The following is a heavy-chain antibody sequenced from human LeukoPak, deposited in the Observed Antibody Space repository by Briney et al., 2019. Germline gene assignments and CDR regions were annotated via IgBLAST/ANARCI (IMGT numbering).Heavy chain of an antibody. CDR3: ARMGRKTTVVPPDFDY. Sequence: PSETLSLTCTVSGGSISSYYWSWIRQPPGKGLEWIGDIDYSGSTNYNPSLKSRVSISIDTSKNQFSLKLRSVTAADTAVYYCARMGRKTTVVPPDFDYWGQGTLVTVSS. V-gene: IGHV4-59*01. CDR2: IDYSGST. D-gene: IGHD4-23*01. J-gene: IGHJ4*02. CDR1: GGSISSYY.